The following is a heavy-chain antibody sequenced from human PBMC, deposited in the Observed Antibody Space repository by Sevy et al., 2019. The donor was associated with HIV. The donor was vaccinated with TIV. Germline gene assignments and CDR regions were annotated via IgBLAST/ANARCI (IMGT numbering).Heavy chain of an antibody. CDR1: GGSFSGYY. J-gene: IGHJ5*02. D-gene: IGHD2-2*01. CDR2: INHSGST. CDR3: ARAPPIVVVPAAPSWFDP. V-gene: IGHV4-34*01. Sequence: SETLSLTCAVYGGSFSGYYWNWIRQPPGKGLEWIGEINHSGSTNSNPYLKSPVTISVDTSKNQFSLKLSPVTAADTAVYYCARAPPIVVVPAAPSWFDPWGQGTLVTVSS.